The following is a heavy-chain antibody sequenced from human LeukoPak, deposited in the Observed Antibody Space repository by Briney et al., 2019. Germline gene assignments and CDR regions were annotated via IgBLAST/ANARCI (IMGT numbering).Heavy chain of an antibody. CDR3: AKDHGNYDILTGYLGFDP. Sequence: PGGSLRLSCAASGFTFSSYGMHWVRQAPGKGLEWVAVLWYDGSNKYYADSVKGRFTISRDNSKNTLYLQMNSLRAEDTAVYYCAKDHGNYDILTGYLGFDPWGQGTLLTVSS. CDR2: LWYDGSNK. J-gene: IGHJ5*02. CDR1: GFTFSSYG. V-gene: IGHV3-33*06. D-gene: IGHD3-9*01.